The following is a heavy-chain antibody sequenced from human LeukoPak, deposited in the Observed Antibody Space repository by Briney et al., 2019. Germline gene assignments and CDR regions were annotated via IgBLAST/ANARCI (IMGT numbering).Heavy chain of an antibody. V-gene: IGHV4-30-4*08. CDR1: GGSISSGDYY. J-gene: IGHJ4*02. CDR2: IYYSGST. Sequence: SETLSLTCTVSGGSISSGDYYWTWIRQPPGKGLEWIGYIYYSGSTYYNPSLKSRVTISVDTSKNQFSLKLSSVTAADTAVYYCARDWDSSSPTPCFDYWGQGTLVTVSS. D-gene: IGHD6-6*01. CDR3: ARDWDSSSPTPCFDY.